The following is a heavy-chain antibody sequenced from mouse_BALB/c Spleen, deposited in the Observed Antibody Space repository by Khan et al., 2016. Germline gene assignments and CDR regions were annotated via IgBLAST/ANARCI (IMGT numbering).Heavy chain of an antibody. CDR1: GFTFRDYA. D-gene: IGHD2-1*01. V-gene: IGHV5-6-5*01. CDR3: AREDYGNYGDYFDY. J-gene: IGHJ2*01. CDR2: ISTGDST. Sequence: EVELVESGGGLVKPGGFLKLSCAASGFTFRDYAMSWVRQTPEKRLEWVASISTGDSTYYGDSVKGRFTISRDIARNILFLQMSSLRSEDTAMFYCAREDYGNYGDYFDYWGQGTTLTVSS.